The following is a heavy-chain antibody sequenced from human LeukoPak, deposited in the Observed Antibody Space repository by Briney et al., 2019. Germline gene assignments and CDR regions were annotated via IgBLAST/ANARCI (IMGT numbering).Heavy chain of an antibody. V-gene: IGHV1-24*01. J-gene: IGHJ6*03. CDR1: GYTLTELS. D-gene: IGHD3-10*01. CDR3: ATLGGSGLYYYFYMDV. Sequence: ASVKVSCKVSGYTLTELSMHWVRQAPGKGLEWMGGFDPEDGETIYAQKFQGRVTMTEDTSTDTAYMELSSLRSEDTAVYYCATLGGSGLYYYFYMDVWGKGTTVTVSS. CDR2: FDPEDGET.